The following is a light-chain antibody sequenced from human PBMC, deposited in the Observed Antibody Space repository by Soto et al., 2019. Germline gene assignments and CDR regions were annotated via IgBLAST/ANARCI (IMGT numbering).Light chain of an antibody. Sequence: QSVLTQPASVSGSPGQSITISCTGTSSDVGGYNYVSWYQQLPGKAPKLMIYNVSNRPSGVSNRFSGSKSGNTASLTISGLQAEDDADYYCTSYTSSSTYVFGTGTKLTVL. CDR1: SSDVGGYNY. CDR3: TSYTSSSTYV. CDR2: NVS. J-gene: IGLJ1*01. V-gene: IGLV2-14*01.